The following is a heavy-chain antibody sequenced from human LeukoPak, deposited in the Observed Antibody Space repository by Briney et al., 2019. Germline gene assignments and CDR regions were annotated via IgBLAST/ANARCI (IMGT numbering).Heavy chain of an antibody. Sequence: PSETLSLTGTVSGGSISSYYRSWIRQPPGKGLEWIGYIYYSGTTNYNPSLKSRVTISVDTSKNQFSLKLSSVTAADTAVYYCARGVYIAAAQYGYWGQGTLVTVSS. J-gene: IGHJ4*02. CDR1: GGSISSYY. V-gene: IGHV4-59*01. CDR2: IYYSGTT. D-gene: IGHD6-13*01. CDR3: ARGVYIAAAQYGY.